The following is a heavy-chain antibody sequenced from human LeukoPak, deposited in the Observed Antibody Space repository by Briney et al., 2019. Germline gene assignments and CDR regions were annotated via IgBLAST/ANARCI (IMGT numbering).Heavy chain of an antibody. CDR3: AKCLHSSGYPPFDY. CDR2: ISYDGSNK. D-gene: IGHD3-22*01. V-gene: IGHV3-30*18. CDR1: GFTFSSYG. J-gene: IGHJ4*02. Sequence: GGSLRLSCAASGFTFSSYGMHWVRQAPGKGLEWVAAISYDGSNKYYADSVKGRFTISRDNSKNTLYPQMNSLRAEDTAVYYCAKCLHSSGYPPFDYWGQGTLVTVSS.